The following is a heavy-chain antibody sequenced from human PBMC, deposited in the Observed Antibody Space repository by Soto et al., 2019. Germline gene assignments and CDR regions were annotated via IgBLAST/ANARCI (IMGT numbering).Heavy chain of an antibody. J-gene: IGHJ6*02. CDR3: ARELRGNYDFWRGDARPNYCNYSIGV. V-gene: IGHV3-7*01. CDR2: IKQDGSEK. D-gene: IGHD3-3*01. CDR1: GFTFSSYW. Sequence: GGTLRLSCAASGFTFSSYWMSWVRQAPGKGLEWVANIKQDGSEKYYVDSVKGRFTISRDNAKNSLYLQMNSLRAEDTAVYYSARELRGNYDFWRGDARPNYCNYSIGVWDQETTVTISS.